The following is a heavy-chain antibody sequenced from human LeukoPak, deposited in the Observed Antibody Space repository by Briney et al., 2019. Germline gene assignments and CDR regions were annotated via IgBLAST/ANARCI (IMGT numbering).Heavy chain of an antibody. CDR1: GFTFSNYA. J-gene: IGHJ1*01. V-gene: IGHV3-23*03. D-gene: IGHD1-26*01. Sequence: GGSLRLSCAASGFTFSNYAMTWVRQAPGKGLEWVSIIYSAGSTYYADSVKGRFTISRDNSKNTLYLQMDSLRAEDTAVYYCARANSGSHSYFQHWGQGTLVTVSS. CDR2: IYSAGST. CDR3: ARANSGSHSYFQH.